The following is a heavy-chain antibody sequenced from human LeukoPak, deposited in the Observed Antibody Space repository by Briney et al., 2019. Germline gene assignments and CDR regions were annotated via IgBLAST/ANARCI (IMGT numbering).Heavy chain of an antibody. CDR1: GFTFNSYW. J-gene: IGHJ6*03. CDR2: IKQDGSEK. CDR3: ARAGDCTNGVCYTGEGNYYYYMDV. Sequence: GGSLRLSCAASGFTFNSYWMSWVRQAPGKGLEWVANIKQDGSEKYYVDSVKGRFTISRDNAKNSLYLQMNSLRAEDTAVYYCARAGDCTNGVCYTGEGNYYYYMDVWGKGTTVTVSS. D-gene: IGHD2-8*01. V-gene: IGHV3-7*01.